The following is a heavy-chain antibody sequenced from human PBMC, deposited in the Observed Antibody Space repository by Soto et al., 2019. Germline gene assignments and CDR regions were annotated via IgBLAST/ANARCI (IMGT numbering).Heavy chain of an antibody. D-gene: IGHD1-26*01. CDR3: ARVGGSYYVN. V-gene: IGHV4-59*01. CDR2: IYYSGST. J-gene: IGHJ4*02. Sequence: QVQLQESGPGLVKPSATLSLTCTVAGGSISSYCWSWIWHPPGKGLEWIGSIYYSGSTNDTPSSKSRVTISVDTAKRQFALKLSSVTAAETAVYYCARVGGSYYVNWGQGTLGTVSS. CDR1: GGSISSYC.